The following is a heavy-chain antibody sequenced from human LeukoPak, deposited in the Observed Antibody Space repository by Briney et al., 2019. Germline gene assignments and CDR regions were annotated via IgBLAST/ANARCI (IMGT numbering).Heavy chain of an antibody. CDR1: GGSISSYY. CDR3: AAHLAAQLDY. D-gene: IGHD6-6*01. Sequence: SETLSLTCTVSGGSISSYYWSWIRQPPGKGLEWIGYIYYSGSTNYNPSLKSRVTISVDTSKNQFSLKLSSVTAADTAVYYCAAHLAAQLDYWGQGTLVTVSS. V-gene: IGHV4-59*01. CDR2: IYYSGST. J-gene: IGHJ4*02.